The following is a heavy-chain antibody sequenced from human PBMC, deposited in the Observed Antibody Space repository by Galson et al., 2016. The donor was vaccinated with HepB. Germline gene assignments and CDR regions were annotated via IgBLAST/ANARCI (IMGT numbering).Heavy chain of an antibody. J-gene: IGHJ4*02. V-gene: IGHV3-7*01. CDR3: ARAGTPIGEKEVAAYY. D-gene: IGHD2-15*01. Sequence: SLRLSCAASGFTFSSYWMSWVRQAPGKGLEWVANIKQDGSAKYFVDSVKGRFTISRDNAKDSLYLQMDNLRTEDTAVYYCARAGTPIGEKEVAAYYWGQGALVTVSS. CDR1: GFTFSSYW. CDR2: IKQDGSAK.